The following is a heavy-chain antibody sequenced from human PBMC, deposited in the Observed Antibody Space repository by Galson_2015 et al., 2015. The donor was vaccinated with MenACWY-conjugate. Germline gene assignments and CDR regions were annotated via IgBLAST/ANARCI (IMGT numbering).Heavy chain of an antibody. D-gene: IGHD6-13*01. J-gene: IGHJ6*03. CDR2: ISYDGSNE. Sequence: SLRLSCAASGFTFRRFGMHWVRQAPGKGLEWMAVISYDGSNESCADSVKGRFTISRDNSKNTLYLQMNSLRADDTAVYYCAKDWSVPYSTISYYFYMDVWGKGTTVTVSS. CDR3: AKDWSVPYSTISYYFYMDV. V-gene: IGHV3-30*18. CDR1: GFTFRRFG.